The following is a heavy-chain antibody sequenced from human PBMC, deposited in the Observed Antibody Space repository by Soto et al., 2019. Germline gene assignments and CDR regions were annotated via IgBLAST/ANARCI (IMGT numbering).Heavy chain of an antibody. CDR1: GGSISSGGYY. V-gene: IGHV4-31*03. D-gene: IGHD2-15*01. J-gene: IGHJ3*02. Sequence: SETLSLTCTVSGGSISSGGYYWSWIRQHPGKGLEWIGYIYYSGSTYYNPSLKSRVTISVDTSKNQFSLKLSSVTAADTAVYYCARDSPPYCSGGSCYSVGDAFDIWGQGTMVTVSS. CDR3: ARDSPPYCSGGSCYSVGDAFDI. CDR2: IYYSGST.